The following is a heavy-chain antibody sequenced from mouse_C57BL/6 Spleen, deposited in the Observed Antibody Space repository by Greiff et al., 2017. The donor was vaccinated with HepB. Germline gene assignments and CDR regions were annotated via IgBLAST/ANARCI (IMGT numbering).Heavy chain of an antibody. J-gene: IGHJ1*03. CDR1: GYAFSSSW. CDR2: IYPGDGDT. CDR3: AREGNYWYFDV. D-gene: IGHD2-1*01. Sequence: QVQLQHSGPELVKPGASVKISCKASGYAFSSSWMNWVKQRPGKGLEWIGRIYPGDGDTNYNGKFKGKATLTADKSSSTAYMQLSSLTSEDSAVYFCAREGNYWYFDVWGTGTTVTVSS. V-gene: IGHV1-82*01.